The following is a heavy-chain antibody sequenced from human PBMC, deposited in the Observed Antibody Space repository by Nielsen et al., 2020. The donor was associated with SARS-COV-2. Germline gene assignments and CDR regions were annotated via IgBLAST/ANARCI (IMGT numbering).Heavy chain of an antibody. D-gene: IGHD1-14*01. V-gene: IGHV3-74*01. CDR2: MNSDGSST. J-gene: IGHJ6*02. CDR3: ARDRSGDYGMDV. CDR1: GFTFRRYW. Sequence: GESLKIYCAASGFTFRRYWMQWVRQAPGKGLGGVSRMNSDGSSTSYADSVKGRVTISRDNAENTLYLQMNSLSSEDTAVYYCARDRSGDYGMDVWGQGTTVTVSS.